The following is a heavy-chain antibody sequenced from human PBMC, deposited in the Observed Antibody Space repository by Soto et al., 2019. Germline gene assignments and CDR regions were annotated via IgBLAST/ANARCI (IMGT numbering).Heavy chain of an antibody. CDR2: INSDGSST. D-gene: IGHD5-18*01. Sequence: EVQLVESGGGLVQPGGSLRLSCAASGFTFSSDWMHWVRQAPGKGLVWVSRINSDGSSTSYADSVKGRFTISRDNAKNTLYLQMTSLRTEDTAVYYCASPRGYGLDYWGQGTLVTVSS. CDR1: GFTFSSDW. V-gene: IGHV3-74*01. J-gene: IGHJ4*02. CDR3: ASPRGYGLDY.